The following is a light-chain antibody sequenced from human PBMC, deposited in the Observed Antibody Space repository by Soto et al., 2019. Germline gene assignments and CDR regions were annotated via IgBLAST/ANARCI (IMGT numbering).Light chain of an antibody. CDR1: QNVHTN. CDR3: QHYNGWPPYT. J-gene: IGKJ2*01. CDR2: GAS. Sequence: EIVMTQSPATLSVSPGERATLSCRASQNVHTNLAWYQQKPGQAPRLLIYGASTRATGIAARFSGTGSGTQFTLTISSLQSGDIAVYYCQHYNGWPPYTFGQGTKLDIK. V-gene: IGKV3D-15*01.